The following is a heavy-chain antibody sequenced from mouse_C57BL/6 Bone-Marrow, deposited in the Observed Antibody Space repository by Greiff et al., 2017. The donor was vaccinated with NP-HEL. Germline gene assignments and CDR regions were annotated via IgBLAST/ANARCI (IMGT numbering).Heavy chain of an antibody. D-gene: IGHD1-1*01. J-gene: IGHJ4*01. CDR2: IYPGDGDT. V-gene: IGHV1-82*01. CDR3: ARWGYYGSSSYYYAMDY. CDR1: GYAFSSSW. Sequence: QVQLQQSGPELVKPGASVKISCKASGYAFSSSWMNWVKQRPGKGLEWIGRIYPGDGDTNYNGKFKGKATLTADKSSSTAYMQLSSLTSEDSAVYFCARWGYYGSSSYYYAMDYWGQGTSVTVSS.